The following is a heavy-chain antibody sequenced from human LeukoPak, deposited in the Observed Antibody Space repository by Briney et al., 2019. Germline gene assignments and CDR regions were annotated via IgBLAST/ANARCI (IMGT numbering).Heavy chain of an antibody. CDR1: GGSISSGGYY. J-gene: IGHJ4*02. V-gene: IGHV4-31*03. Sequence: SETLSLTCTVSGGSISSGGYYWSWIRQHPGKGLEWIGYIYYSGSTYYNPSLKSRVTISVDTSKNQFSLKLSSVTAADTAVYYCARDKVDDFWSGTNYFDYWGQGTLVTVSS. CDR3: ARDKVDDFWSGTNYFDY. D-gene: IGHD3-3*01. CDR2: IYYSGST.